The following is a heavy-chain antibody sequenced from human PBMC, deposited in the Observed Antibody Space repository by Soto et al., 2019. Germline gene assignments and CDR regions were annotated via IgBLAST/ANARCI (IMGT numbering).Heavy chain of an antibody. V-gene: IGHV3-15*07. J-gene: IGHJ4*02. CDR1: GFTFSNSW. CDR2: IKSKTDGGTS. CDR3: TTGSDF. Sequence: EVQLVESGGGLVKPGGSLTLSCAASGFTFSNSWMNWVRQAPGKGLEWVGRIKSKTDGGTSLYTAPVKGRFTISRDDSKNRVYLQMDSLKIEDTAVYYCTTGSDFWGQGTLVTVSS.